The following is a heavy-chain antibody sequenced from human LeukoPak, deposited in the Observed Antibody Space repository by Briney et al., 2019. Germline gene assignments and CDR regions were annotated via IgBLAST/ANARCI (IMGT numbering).Heavy chain of an antibody. V-gene: IGHV3-23*01. CDR1: GFTFSSYA. Sequence: GGSLRLSCAASGFTFSSYAMSWVRRAPGKGLEWVSVISVSGVSTYYTDSVKGRFTISRDNSKNTLYLQMNSLRAEDTAVYYCAKVGVGVVPAARLDPWGQGTLVTVSS. CDR3: AKVGVGVVPAARLDP. D-gene: IGHD2-2*01. J-gene: IGHJ5*02. CDR2: ISVSGVST.